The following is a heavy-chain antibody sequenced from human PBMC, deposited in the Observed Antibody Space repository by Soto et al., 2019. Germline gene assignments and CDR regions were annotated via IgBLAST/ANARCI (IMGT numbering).Heavy chain of an antibody. CDR2: INESGST. CDR1: GQSFSGHS. D-gene: IGHD1-1*01. V-gene: IGHV4-34*01. CDR3: ARGSGIVALPGELEDVKYDD. J-gene: IGHJ4*02. Sequence: QVQLQQWGAGLVKPSETLSLSCAVYGQSFSGHSWAWIRQPPGKGLEWIGEINESGSTYYNPSLKSRVTISTDTSKKQFSLKLSSVSAADTAAYFCARGSGIVALPGELEDVKYDDWGQGTLVNVSS.